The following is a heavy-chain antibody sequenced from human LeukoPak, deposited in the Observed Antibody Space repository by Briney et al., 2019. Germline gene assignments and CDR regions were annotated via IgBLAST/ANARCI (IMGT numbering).Heavy chain of an antibody. CDR2: ISYDGSNK. CDR1: GFTFSSYA. J-gene: IGHJ4*02. V-gene: IGHV3-30-3*01. CDR3: ARETTVAGPGYFDY. D-gene: IGHD6-19*01. Sequence: GGSLRLSCAASGFTFSSYAMHWVRQAPGKGLEWVAVISYDGSNKYYADSVKGRSTISRDNSKNTLYLQMNSLRAEDTAVYYCARETTVAGPGYFDYWGQGTLVTVSS.